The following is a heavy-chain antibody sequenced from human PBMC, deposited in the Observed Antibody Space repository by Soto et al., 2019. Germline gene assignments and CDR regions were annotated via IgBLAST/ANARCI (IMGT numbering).Heavy chain of an antibody. CDR2: ISSSSSTI. CDR3: ARGSRFLEWLSLNWFDP. CDR1: GFTFNIFA. D-gene: IGHD3-3*01. V-gene: IGHV3-48*02. Sequence: GGSLRLSCAASGFTFNIFAMGWVRQAPGQGLEWVSYISSSSSTIYYADSVKGRFTISRDNAKNSLYLQMNSLRDEDTAVYYCARGSRFLEWLSLNWFDPWGQGTLVTVSS. J-gene: IGHJ5*02.